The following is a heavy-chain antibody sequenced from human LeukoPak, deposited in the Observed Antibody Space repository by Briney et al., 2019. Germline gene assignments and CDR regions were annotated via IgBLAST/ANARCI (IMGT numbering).Heavy chain of an antibody. CDR3: ARAQAADKTRTTLLGFGEPSDY. V-gene: IGHV3-21*01. CDR2: ISSSSSYI. CDR1: GFTFSSYS. Sequence: GGSLRLSCAASGFTFSSYSMNWVRQAPGKGLEWVSSISSSSSYIYYADSVKGRFTISRDNAKNSLYLQMNSLRAEDTAVYYCARAQAADKTRTTLLGFGEPSDYWGQGTLVTVSS. J-gene: IGHJ4*02. D-gene: IGHD3-10*01.